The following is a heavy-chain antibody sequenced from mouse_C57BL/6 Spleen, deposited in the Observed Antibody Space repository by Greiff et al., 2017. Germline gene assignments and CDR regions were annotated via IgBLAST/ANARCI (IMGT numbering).Heavy chain of an antibody. CDR1: GYSITSGYY. D-gene: IGHD1-1*01. CDR2: ISYDGSN. J-gene: IGHJ4*01. Sequence: EVKVEESGPGLVKPSQSLSLTCSVTGYSITSGYYWNWIRQFPGNKLEWMGYISYDGSNNYNPSLKKRSSITRDTSKNQSFLKLNSVTTEDTATYYCARIANAMDYWGQGTSVTVSS. V-gene: IGHV3-6*01. CDR3: ARIANAMDY.